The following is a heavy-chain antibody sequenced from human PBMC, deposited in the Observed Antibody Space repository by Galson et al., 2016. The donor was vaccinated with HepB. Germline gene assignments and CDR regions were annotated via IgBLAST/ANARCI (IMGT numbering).Heavy chain of an antibody. CDR2: IYYSAST. CDR3: ARRYCSGGSCYPYYFDY. Sequence: SETLSLTCTVSGGSISSYYWTWIRQPPGKGLEWIGSIYYSASTYYNPSLKSRVTISVDTSKNQFSLKLTSVTAADTAVYYCARRYCSGGSCYPYYFDYWGQGTLVTVSS. D-gene: IGHD2-15*01. J-gene: IGHJ4*02. CDR1: GGSISSYY. V-gene: IGHV4-59*05.